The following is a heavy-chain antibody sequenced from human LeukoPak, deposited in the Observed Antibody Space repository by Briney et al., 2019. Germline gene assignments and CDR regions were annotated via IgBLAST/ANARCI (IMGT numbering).Heavy chain of an antibody. CDR1: GFTFSTYT. CDR3: ARHVVAVGFDY. CDR2: ITSSSSYI. J-gene: IGHJ4*02. V-gene: IGHV3-21*01. Sequence: GGSLRLSCAASGFTFSTYTMNWVRQAPGKGLEWVSSITSSSSYIYYADSVKGRFTISRDNAKNSLYLQMNSLRVEDTAVYYCARHVVAVGFDYWGQGTLLTVSS. D-gene: IGHD3-22*01.